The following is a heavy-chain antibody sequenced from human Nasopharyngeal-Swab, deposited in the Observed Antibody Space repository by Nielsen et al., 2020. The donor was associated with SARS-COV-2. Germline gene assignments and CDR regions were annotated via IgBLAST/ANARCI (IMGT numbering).Heavy chain of an antibody. CDR3: ARSDIAAAGTWVLGY. Sequence: SVKVSCKASGGTFSSYAISWVRQAPEQGLEWMGGIIPIFGTANYAQKFQGRVTITADESTSTAYMELSSLRSEDTAVYYCARSDIAAAGTWVLGYWGQGTLVTVSS. D-gene: IGHD6-13*01. J-gene: IGHJ4*02. CDR1: GGTFSSYA. V-gene: IGHV1-69*13. CDR2: IIPIFGTA.